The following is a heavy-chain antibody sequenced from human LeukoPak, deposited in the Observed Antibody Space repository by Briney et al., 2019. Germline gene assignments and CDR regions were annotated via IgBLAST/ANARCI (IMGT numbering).Heavy chain of an antibody. CDR2: IYYSGGT. CDR3: ARAYYYDSSGYILYYFDY. Sequence: PSETLSLTCTVSGRSISSSSYYWGWIRQPPGKGLEWIGSIYYSGGTYYNPSLKSRVTISVDTSKNQFSLKLSSVTAADTAVYYCARAYYYDSSGYILYYFDYWGQGTLVTVSS. D-gene: IGHD3-22*01. J-gene: IGHJ4*02. V-gene: IGHV4-39*01. CDR1: GRSISSSSYY.